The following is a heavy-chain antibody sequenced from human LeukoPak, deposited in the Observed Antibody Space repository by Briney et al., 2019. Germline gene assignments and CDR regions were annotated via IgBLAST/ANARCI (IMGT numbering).Heavy chain of an antibody. CDR1: GFTFSSYG. CDR2: ISYDGSNK. D-gene: IGHD3-10*01. J-gene: IGHJ6*02. Sequence: RGSLRLSCAASGFTFSSYGMHWVRQAPGKGLEWVAVISYDGSNKYYADSVKGRFTISRDNSKNTLYLQMNSLRAEDTAVYYCAREGSRYYYYGMDVWGQGTTVTVPS. V-gene: IGHV3-30*03. CDR3: AREGSRYYYYGMDV.